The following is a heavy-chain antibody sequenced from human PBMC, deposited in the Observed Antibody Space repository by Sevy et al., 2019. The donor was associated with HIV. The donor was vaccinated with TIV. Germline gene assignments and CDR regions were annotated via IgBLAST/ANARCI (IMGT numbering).Heavy chain of an antibody. CDR1: GHTFTAYY. CDR3: ATPQAPCSGGDCNDLDY. CDR2: INPISGGT. V-gene: IGHV1-2*02. Sequence: GPVKVSCKASGHTFTAYYVHWVRQAPGQGLERMGWINPISGGTNYAQKFQGRVTMTSDTSISTTYMDLSRLTSDDTAVCYCATPQAPCSGGDCNDLDYWGQGTLVTVSS. J-gene: IGHJ4*02. D-gene: IGHD2-21*02.